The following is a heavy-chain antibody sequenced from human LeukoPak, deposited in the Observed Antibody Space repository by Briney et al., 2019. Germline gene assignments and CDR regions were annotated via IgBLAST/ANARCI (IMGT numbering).Heavy chain of an antibody. CDR3: ARDQAARLSIYYFDY. J-gene: IGHJ4*02. CDR2: ISYDGGNK. D-gene: IGHD6-6*01. V-gene: IGHV3-30-3*01. CDR1: GFTFSSYA. Sequence: PGGSLRLSCAASGFTFSSYAMHWVRQAPGKGLEWVAVISYDGGNKYYADSVKGRFTISRDNSKNTLYLQMNSLRAEDTAVYYCARDQAARLSIYYFDYWGQGTLVTVSS.